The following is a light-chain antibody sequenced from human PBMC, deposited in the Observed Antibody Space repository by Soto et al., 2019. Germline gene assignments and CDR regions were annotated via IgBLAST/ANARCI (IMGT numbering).Light chain of an antibody. CDR2: WGF. CDR3: MQAMQTPYT. V-gene: IGKV2-28*01. J-gene: IGKJ2*01. Sequence: DIVMTQSPLSLPVSPGEPASISCRSSQSLVHSQWNYFFDWYVQKPGQSPQLMIYWGFIRASGVPDRISGSASGTDFTLKITRVEAEDVGVYYCMQAMQTPYTFGQGTKLEIK. CDR1: QSLVHSQWNYF.